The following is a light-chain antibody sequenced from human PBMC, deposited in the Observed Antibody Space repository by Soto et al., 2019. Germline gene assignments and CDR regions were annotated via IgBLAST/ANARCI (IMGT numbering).Light chain of an antibody. CDR3: HQYNNLPWT. V-gene: IGKV3-20*01. CDR1: QSLRRNY. J-gene: IGKJ1*01. Sequence: EIVLTQSPGTLSLSPGERAALSCRASQSLRRNYLAWYQQKPGQSPSLLIYGASTRATGIPDRFSGSGSGTDFTLTISRLEPEDFAVYYCHQYNNLPWTFGQGTKVEIK. CDR2: GAS.